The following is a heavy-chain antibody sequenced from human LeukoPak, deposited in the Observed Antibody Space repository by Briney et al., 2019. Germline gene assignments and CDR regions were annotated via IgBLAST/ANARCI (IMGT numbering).Heavy chain of an antibody. Sequence: PSETLSLTCTVSGGSISSYYWSWIRQPPGKGLEWIGRIYTSGSTNYNPSLKSRVTISVDTSKNQFSLKLSSVTAADTAVYYCARDPLIVVVPAAYYPIFDYWGQGTLVTVSS. CDR3: ARDPLIVVVPAAYYPIFDY. CDR1: GGSISSYY. V-gene: IGHV4-4*08. J-gene: IGHJ4*02. D-gene: IGHD2-2*01. CDR2: IYTSGST.